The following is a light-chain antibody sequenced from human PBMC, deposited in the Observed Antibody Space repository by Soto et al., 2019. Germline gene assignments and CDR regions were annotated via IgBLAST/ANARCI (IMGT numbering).Light chain of an antibody. Sequence: DIHITQSPSSLSASVGDSVTITCRADQNIITYLNWYQQKPGKAPELLMYAVYNLHSGVPFRFSGRGFGTNFTLTITNLQPEDFTTYYCQQSFSALPFTFGQGTKLEIK. CDR1: QNIITY. J-gene: IGKJ2*01. CDR2: AVY. V-gene: IGKV1-39*01. CDR3: QQSFSALPFT.